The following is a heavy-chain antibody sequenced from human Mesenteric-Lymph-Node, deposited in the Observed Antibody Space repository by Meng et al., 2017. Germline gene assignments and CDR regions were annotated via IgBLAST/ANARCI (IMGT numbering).Heavy chain of an antibody. V-gene: IGHV1-2*02. CDR3: ARVPGQQLEGMMYFDY. CDR2: INPNSGGT. D-gene: IGHD6-13*01. CDR1: GYTFTGYY. J-gene: IGHJ4*02. Sequence: ASVKVSCKASGYTFTGYYMHWVRQAPGQGLEWMGWINPNSGGTNYAQKFQGRVTMTRDTSTSTVYMELSSLRSEDTAVYYCARVPGQQLEGMMYFDYWGQGTLVTVSS.